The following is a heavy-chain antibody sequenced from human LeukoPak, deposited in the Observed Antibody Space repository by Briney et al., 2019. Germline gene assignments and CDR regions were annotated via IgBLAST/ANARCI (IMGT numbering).Heavy chain of an antibody. V-gene: IGHV1-8*01. D-gene: IGHD3-10*01. CDR1: GYTFTNYD. CDR2: TNPNSGNT. Sequence: ASVKVSCKASGYTFTNYDINWVRQATGQGLEWMGWTNPNSGNTDYAQKFQGRLTMTRNTSISTAYMELSSLRSEDTAVYYCARMYYDSGSPTWNWFDPWGQGTLVTVSS. CDR3: ARMYYDSGSPTWNWFDP. J-gene: IGHJ5*01.